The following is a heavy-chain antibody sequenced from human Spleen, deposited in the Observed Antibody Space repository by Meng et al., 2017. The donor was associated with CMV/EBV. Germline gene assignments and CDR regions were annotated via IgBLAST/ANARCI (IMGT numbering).Heavy chain of an antibody. CDR3: ARVHIVVVPAAIPGSFDP. J-gene: IGHJ5*02. CDR2: IYYSGST. D-gene: IGHD2-2*02. Sequence: SETLSLTCTVSGDSISSSTHYWGWIRQPPGEGLEWIGSIYYSGSTYYNPSLKSRVTISVDTSKNQFSLKLSSVTAADTAVYYCARVHIVVVPAAIPGSFDPWGQGTLVTVSS. V-gene: IGHV4-39*07. CDR1: GDSISSSTHY.